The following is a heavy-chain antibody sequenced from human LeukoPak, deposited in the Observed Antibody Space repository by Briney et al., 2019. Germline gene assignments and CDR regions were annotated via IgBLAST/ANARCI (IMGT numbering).Heavy chain of an antibody. D-gene: IGHD3-3*01. V-gene: IGHV3-33*01. CDR3: ARDHDACFDY. CDR1: GFTFSSYG. Sequence: GRSLRLSCAASGFTFSSYGMHWVRQAPGKGLEWVAVIWYDGSNKYYTDSVKGRFTISRDNSKNTLFLQMNSLRAEDTAVYYCARDHDACFDYWGQGTLVTVSS. CDR2: IWYDGSNK. J-gene: IGHJ4*02.